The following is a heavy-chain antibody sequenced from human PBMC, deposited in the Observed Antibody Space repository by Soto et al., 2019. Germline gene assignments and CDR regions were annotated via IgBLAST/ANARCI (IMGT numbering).Heavy chain of an antibody. V-gene: IGHV1-69*13. D-gene: IGHD3-22*01. J-gene: IGHJ6*02. CDR1: GGTFSSYA. CDR3: ARDRFIDDSSGYYPNPAPFYYYYGMDV. CDR2: IIPIFGTA. Sequence: GASVKVSCKASGGTFSSYAISWVRQAPGQGLEWMGGIIPIFGTANYAQKFQGRVTITADESTSTAYMELSSLRSEDTAVYYCARDRFIDDSSGYYPNPAPFYYYYGMDVWGQGTTVTVSS.